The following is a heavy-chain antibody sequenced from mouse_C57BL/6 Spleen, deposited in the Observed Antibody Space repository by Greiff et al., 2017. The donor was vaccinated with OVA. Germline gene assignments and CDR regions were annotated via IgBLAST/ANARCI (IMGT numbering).Heavy chain of an antibody. Sequence: QVQLQQPGAELVKPGASVKMSCKASGYTFTSYWITWVKQRPGQGLEWIGDIYPGSGSTNYNEKFKSKATLTVDTSSSTAYMQLSSLTSEDSAVYYCARTILTMGAMDYWGQGTSVTVSS. V-gene: IGHV1-55*01. CDR3: ARTILTMGAMDY. J-gene: IGHJ4*01. CDR1: GYTFTSYW. D-gene: IGHD1-1*01. CDR2: IYPGSGST.